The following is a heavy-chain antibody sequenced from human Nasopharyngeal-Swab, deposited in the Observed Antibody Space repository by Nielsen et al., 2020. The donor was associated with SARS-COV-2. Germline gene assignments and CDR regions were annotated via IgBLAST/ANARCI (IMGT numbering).Heavy chain of an antibody. Sequence: LSLTCAASGFTFSSYGMHWVRQAPGKGLEWVAVIWYDGSNKYYADSVKGRFTISRDNSKNTLYLQMNSPRAEDTAVYYCARAETGYSYGYPFDYWGQGTLVTVSS. J-gene: IGHJ4*02. V-gene: IGHV3-33*01. CDR1: GFTFSSYG. D-gene: IGHD5-18*01. CDR2: IWYDGSNK. CDR3: ARAETGYSYGYPFDY.